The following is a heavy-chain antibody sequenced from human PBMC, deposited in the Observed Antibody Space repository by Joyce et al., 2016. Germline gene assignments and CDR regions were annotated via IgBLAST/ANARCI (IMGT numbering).Heavy chain of an antibody. CDR2: SGT. J-gene: IGHJ4*02. V-gene: IGHV3-74*01. Sequence: SGTTYAESVKGRFTISRDNAKNTLHLQMNSLRADDTAVYYYVRDNYWSVDYWGQGTLVTVSS. CDR3: VRDNYWSVDY. D-gene: IGHD3-3*01.